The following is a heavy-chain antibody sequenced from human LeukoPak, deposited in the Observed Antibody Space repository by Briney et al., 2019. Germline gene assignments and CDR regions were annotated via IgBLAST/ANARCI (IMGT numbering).Heavy chain of an antibody. J-gene: IGHJ4*02. V-gene: IGHV3-30*18. CDR3: ANLDYSNYVMDY. CDR1: GFTFSTHG. CDR2: ISYDGSNK. Sequence: GGSLRLSCAASGFTFSTHGMHWVRQAPGKGLEWVAVISYDGSNKYYADSVKGRFTISRDNSKNTLYLQMNSLGAEDTAVYYCANLDYSNYVMDYWGQGTLVTVSS. D-gene: IGHD4-11*01.